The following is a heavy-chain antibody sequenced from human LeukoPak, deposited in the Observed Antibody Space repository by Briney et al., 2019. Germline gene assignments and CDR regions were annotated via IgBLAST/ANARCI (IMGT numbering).Heavy chain of an antibody. Sequence: GGSLRLPCAASGFTFSSYSMNWVRQAPGKGLEWVSSISSSSSYICYADSVKGQFTISRDNAKNSLYLQMNSLRAEDTAVYYCAIAGPMVRGVTSFDYWGQGTLVTVSS. CDR3: AIAGPMVRGVTSFDY. CDR2: ISSSSSYI. J-gene: IGHJ4*02. V-gene: IGHV3-21*01. D-gene: IGHD3-10*01. CDR1: GFTFSSYS.